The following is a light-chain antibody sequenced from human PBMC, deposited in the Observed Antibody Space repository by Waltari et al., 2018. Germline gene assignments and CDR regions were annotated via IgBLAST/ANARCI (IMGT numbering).Light chain of an antibody. CDR1: QSIRGW. CDR2: DAS. CDR3: QQYNNWPRT. V-gene: IGKV1-5*01. Sequence: DIQMTQSPSMLSASVGDRVPITCRASQSIRGWLAWYQMKPGLAPKLLIYDASNLGDGIPSRFSGSGFGTNFTLTINSLQPDDFAVYYCQQYNNWPRTFGQGTKVEIK. J-gene: IGKJ1*01.